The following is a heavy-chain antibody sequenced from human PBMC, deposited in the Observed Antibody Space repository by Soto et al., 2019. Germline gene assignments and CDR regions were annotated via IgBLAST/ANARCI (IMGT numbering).Heavy chain of an antibody. V-gene: IGHV5-51*01. CDR1: GYSFSSFW. CDR3: ARSIAVTGTYFSGLDV. CDR2: IYPGDLDT. J-gene: IGHJ6*02. Sequence: GESPKISCKGSGYSFSSFWVAWVRQTPGKGLEWLGIIYPGDLDTRYTSSFQGHVIISADKSSNTVYLQWSSLKASDTAMYYCARSIAVTGTYFSGLDVWGQGTPVTVSS. D-gene: IGHD6-19*01.